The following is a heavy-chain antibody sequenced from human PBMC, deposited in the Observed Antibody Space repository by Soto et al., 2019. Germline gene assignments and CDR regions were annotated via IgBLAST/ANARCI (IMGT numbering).Heavy chain of an antibody. CDR1: GFTFRAFR. V-gene: IGHV3-7*01. CDR3: MRDRNWSPH. CDR2: INHGGSEK. Sequence: AGGSLRLSCAVSGFTFRAFRMTWVRQAPGRGLEWVATINHGGSEKYYVDSVTGRFTISRDNAKSSLYLQMNSLRAEDTAVYYCMRDRNWSPHWGQGTQVTVSS. J-gene: IGHJ4*02.